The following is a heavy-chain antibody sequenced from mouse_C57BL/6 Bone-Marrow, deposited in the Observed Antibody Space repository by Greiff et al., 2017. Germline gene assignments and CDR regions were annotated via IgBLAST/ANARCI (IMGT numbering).Heavy chain of an antibody. V-gene: IGHV1-52*01. J-gene: IGHJ2*01. CDR1: GYTFTSYW. Sequence: QVQLQQPGAELVRPGSSVKLSCKASGYTFTSYWMHWVKQRPIQGLEWIGNIDPSDSETHYTQKFKDKATLTVDKSSSTAYMQLSSLTSEDSAVYYCARSIIYYDDWGQGTTLTVSS. D-gene: IGHD2-4*01. CDR2: IDPSDSET. CDR3: ARSIIYYDD.